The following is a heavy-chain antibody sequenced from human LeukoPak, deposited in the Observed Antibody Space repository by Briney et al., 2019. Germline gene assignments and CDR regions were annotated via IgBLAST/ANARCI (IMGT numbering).Heavy chain of an antibody. CDR3: AKPNDAFDI. Sequence: GGSLRLSCAASGFAVSSNYMTWVRQAPGKGLEWVSAISGSGGSTYYADSVKGRFTISRDNSKNTLYLQMNSLRAEDTAVYYCAKPNDAFDIWGQGTMVTVSS. V-gene: IGHV3-23*01. CDR2: ISGSGGST. J-gene: IGHJ3*02. CDR1: GFAVSSNY.